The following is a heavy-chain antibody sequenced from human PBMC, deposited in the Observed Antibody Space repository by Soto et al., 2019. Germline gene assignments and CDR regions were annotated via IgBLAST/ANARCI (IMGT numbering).Heavy chain of an antibody. CDR2: IYYSGST. Sequence: QLQLQESGPGLVKPSETLSLTCTVSGGSISSSSYYWGWIRQPPGKGLEWIGSIYYSGSTYYNPSLKSRVTISVDTSKNQFSLKLSSVTAADTAVYYCASNTAAAGGGEGYYYYGMDVWGQGTTVTVSS. D-gene: IGHD6-13*01. J-gene: IGHJ6*02. V-gene: IGHV4-39*01. CDR3: ASNTAAAGGGEGYYYYGMDV. CDR1: GGSISSSSYY.